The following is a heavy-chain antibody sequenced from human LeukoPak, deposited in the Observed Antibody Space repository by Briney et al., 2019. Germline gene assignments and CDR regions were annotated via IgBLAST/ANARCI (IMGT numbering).Heavy chain of an antibody. CDR2: ISYDGSNK. CDR1: GFTFSSYG. V-gene: IGHV3-30*03. Sequence: PGRSLRLSCAASGFTFSSYGMHWVRQAPGKGLEWVAVISYDGSNKYYADSVKGRSTISKDNSKNTLYLQMNSLRAEDTAVYYCVRDPNWGSGNWGQGTLVTVSS. J-gene: IGHJ4*02. CDR3: VRDPNWGSGN. D-gene: IGHD7-27*01.